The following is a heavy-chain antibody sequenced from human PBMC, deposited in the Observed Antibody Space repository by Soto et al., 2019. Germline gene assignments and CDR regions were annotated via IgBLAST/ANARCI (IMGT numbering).Heavy chain of an antibody. CDR1: GGSINKNY. CDR2: IYMTGST. J-gene: IGHJ5*02. D-gene: IGHD6-19*01. CDR3: ARDLGVALAADWFDP. V-gene: IGHV4-4*07. Sequence: SETLSLTCTVSGGSINKNYWSWIRQPAGKGLEWIGRIYMTGSTNYNPSLKSRVTMSIDTSKNQFSLKLSSVTAADTAMYYCARDLGVALAADWFDPWGQGTLVTAPQ.